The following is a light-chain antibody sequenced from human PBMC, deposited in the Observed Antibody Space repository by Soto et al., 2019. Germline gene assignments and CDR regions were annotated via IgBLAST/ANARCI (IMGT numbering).Light chain of an antibody. CDR1: NSDVGGYNY. CDR3: SSYTSISTLWV. V-gene: IGLV2-14*01. J-gene: IGLJ1*01. Sequence: QSVLTQPASVSGSPGQSITISCTGTNSDVGGYNYVPWYQQHPGKAPELMIYEVSHRPSGVSNRFSGSKSDNTASLTISGLQAEDEADYYCSSYTSISTLWVFGKGTKVTVL. CDR2: EVS.